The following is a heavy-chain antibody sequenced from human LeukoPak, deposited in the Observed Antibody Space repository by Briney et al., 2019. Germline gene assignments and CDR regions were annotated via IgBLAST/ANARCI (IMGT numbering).Heavy chain of an antibody. D-gene: IGHD3-10*01. CDR1: GFTFSSYA. J-gene: IGHJ3*02. V-gene: IGHV3-23*01. Sequence: PGGSLRLSCAASGFTFSSYAMSWVRQAPGKGLEWVSAISGSGGSTYYADSVKGRFTISRDNSKSTLYLQMNSLRAEDTAVYYCATLDGSGLTYDAFDIWVQGTMVTVSS. CDR3: ATLDGSGLTYDAFDI. CDR2: ISGSGGST.